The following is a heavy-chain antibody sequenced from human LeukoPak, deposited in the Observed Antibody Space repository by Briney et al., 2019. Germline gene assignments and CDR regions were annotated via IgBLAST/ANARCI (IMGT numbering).Heavy chain of an antibody. J-gene: IGHJ5*02. V-gene: IGHV1-69*13. CDR3: ARDPYCSSTSCYTLFDP. Sequence: ASVKVSCKASGGTFSSYAISWVRQAPGQGLEWMGGIIPIFGTANYALKFQGRVTITADESTSTAYMELSSLRSEDTAVYYCARDPYCSSTSCYTLFDPWGQGTLVTVSS. CDR2: IIPIFGTA. D-gene: IGHD2-2*02. CDR1: GGTFSSYA.